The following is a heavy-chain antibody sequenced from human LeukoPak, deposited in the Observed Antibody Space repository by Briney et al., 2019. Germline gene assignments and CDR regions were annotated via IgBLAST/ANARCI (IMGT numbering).Heavy chain of an antibody. CDR3: ARDTSTYSSGWYLPSGFDP. D-gene: IGHD6-19*01. CDR2: ISSSSSYI. V-gene: IGHV3-21*01. CDR1: GFAFSRYS. J-gene: IGHJ5*02. Sequence: GGSLRLSCAASGFAFSRYSMNWVRQAPGKGLEWVSSISSSSSYIYYADSVKGRFTISRDNAKNTLYLQMNSLRAEDTAVYYCARDTSTYSSGWYLPSGFDPWGQGTLVTVSS.